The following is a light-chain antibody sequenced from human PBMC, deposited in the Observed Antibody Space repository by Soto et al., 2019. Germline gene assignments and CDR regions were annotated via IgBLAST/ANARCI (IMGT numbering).Light chain of an antibody. CDR3: QQYYSSPLP. CDR1: QSVLYSSNNKNY. Sequence: DIVMTQSPDSLTVSLGERATIKCKSSQSVLYSSNNKNYLAWYQQKPGQPPKLLIYWASTRESGVPDRFSGSGSGTDFTLTISSLQAEDVAVYSCQQYYSSPLPFGGGTKVEIK. CDR2: WAS. J-gene: IGKJ4*01. V-gene: IGKV4-1*01.